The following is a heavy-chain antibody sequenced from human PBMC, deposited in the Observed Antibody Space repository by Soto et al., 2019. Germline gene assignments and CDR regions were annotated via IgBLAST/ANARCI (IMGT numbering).Heavy chain of an antibody. Sequence: SKPMSLNRTISNDAIASYDCLSSWACQPPGKGLEYIAYIDHRGITDYNPSLKSRVTISLDTSKNQFSLDLTSVTAADTAVYYCARVQRDAAMGHFDYWGQGTLVTVS. D-gene: IGHD5-18*01. V-gene: IGHV4-30-4*01. CDR3: ARVQRDAAMGHFDY. CDR1: NDAIASYDCL. J-gene: IGHJ4*02. CDR2: IDHRGIT.